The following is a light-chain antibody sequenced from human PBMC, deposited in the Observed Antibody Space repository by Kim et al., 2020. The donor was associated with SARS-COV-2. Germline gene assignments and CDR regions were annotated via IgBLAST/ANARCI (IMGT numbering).Light chain of an antibody. CDR3: QQYATDPYT. Sequence: DIQMTQSPSSLSASVGDRVTITCRASQGISTWLAWYQQKPEKAPKSLIYAASNLQSGVPSRFSASGSGTDFTLTISSLQDEDFATYYCQQYATDPYTFGQGTKVDIK. V-gene: IGKV1D-16*01. J-gene: IGKJ2*01. CDR1: QGISTW. CDR2: AAS.